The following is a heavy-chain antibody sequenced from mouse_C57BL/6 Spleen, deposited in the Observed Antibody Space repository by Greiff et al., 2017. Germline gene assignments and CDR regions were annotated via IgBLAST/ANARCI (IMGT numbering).Heavy chain of an antibody. D-gene: IGHD2-12*01. CDR3: ARGDYSPFDY. V-gene: IGHV1-80*01. Sequence: QVQLQQSGAELVKPGASVKISCKASGYAFSSYWMNWVKQRPGKGLEWIGQIYPGDGDTNYNGKFKGKATLTADTSSSTASMQLSSLTSEDSAVYFCARGDYSPFDYWGQGTTLTVSS. CDR1: GYAFSSYW. J-gene: IGHJ2*01. CDR2: IYPGDGDT.